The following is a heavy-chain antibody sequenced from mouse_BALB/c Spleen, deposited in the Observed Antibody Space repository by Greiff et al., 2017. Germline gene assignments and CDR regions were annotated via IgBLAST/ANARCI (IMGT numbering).Heavy chain of an antibody. J-gene: IGHJ3*01. CDR1: GFSLTSYG. V-gene: IGHV2-9*02. Sequence: QVQLQQSGPGLVAPSQSLSITCTVSGFSLTSYGVHWVRQPPGKGLEWLGVIWAGGSTNYNSALMSRLSISKDNSKSQVFLKMNSLQTDDTAMYYCASFHYYTRGFAYWGQGTLVTVSA. CDR3: ASFHYYTRGFAY. D-gene: IGHD1-2*01. CDR2: IWAGGST.